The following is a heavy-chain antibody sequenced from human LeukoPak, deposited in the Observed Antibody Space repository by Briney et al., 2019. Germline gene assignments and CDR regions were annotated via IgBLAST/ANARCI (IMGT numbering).Heavy chain of an antibody. D-gene: IGHD2-15*01. CDR1: GFTFSSYS. V-gene: IGHV3-48*04. J-gene: IGHJ4*02. CDR2: ITSSSSSI. CDR3: ARDYCSGGRCYSVDY. Sequence: GGSLRLSCAASGFTFSSYSLNWGRQAPGKGLEWVSYITSSSSSIYYADSVKGRFTISRDNAKNSLYLQMNSLRAEDTAMYYCARDYCSGGRCYSVDYWGQGTLVTVSS.